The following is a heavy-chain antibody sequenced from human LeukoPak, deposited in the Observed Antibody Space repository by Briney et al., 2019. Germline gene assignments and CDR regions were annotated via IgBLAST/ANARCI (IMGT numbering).Heavy chain of an antibody. CDR2: FDPEDGET. J-gene: IGHJ4*02. D-gene: IGHD3-22*01. CDR1: GYTLTELS. V-gene: IGHV1-24*01. CDR3: ATFPYYYDSSGYSNPFHRFHEFDY. Sequence: ASVKVSRKVSGYTLTELSMHWVRQAPGKGLERMGGFDPEDGETIYAQKFQGRVTMAEDTSTDTAYMELSSLRSEDTAVYYCATFPYYYDSSGYSNPFHRFHEFDYWGQGTLVTVSS.